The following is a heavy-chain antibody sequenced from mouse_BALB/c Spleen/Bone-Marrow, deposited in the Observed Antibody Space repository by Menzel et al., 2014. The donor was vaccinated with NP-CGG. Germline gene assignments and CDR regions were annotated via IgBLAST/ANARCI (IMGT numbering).Heavy chain of an antibody. V-gene: IGHV2-9*02. CDR2: IWAGGST. D-gene: IGHD2-4*01. CDR3: ARVGLRRTWFAY. J-gene: IGHJ3*01. CDR1: GFSLTSYG. Sequence: VQLQESGPGLVAPSQSLSITRTVSGFSLTSYGIHWVRQPPGKGLEWLGVIWAGGSTNYNSALMSRLSISKDNSKSQVFLKMNSLQTDDTAMYYCARVGLRRTWFAYWGQGTLVTVSA.